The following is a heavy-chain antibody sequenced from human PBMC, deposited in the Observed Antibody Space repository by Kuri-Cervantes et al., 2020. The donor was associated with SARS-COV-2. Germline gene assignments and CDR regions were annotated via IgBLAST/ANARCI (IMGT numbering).Heavy chain of an antibody. CDR2: ISYDGSNK. CDR1: GFTFDDYA. V-gene: IGHV3-30*18. D-gene: IGHD1-1*01. J-gene: IGHJ2*01. Sequence: LSLTCAASGFTFDDYAMHWVRQAPGKGLEWVAVISYDGSNKYYADSVKGRFTISRDNAKNSLYLQMNSLRAEDTAVYYCAKGPPRTGWYFDLWGRGTLVTVSS. CDR3: AKGPPRTGWYFDL.